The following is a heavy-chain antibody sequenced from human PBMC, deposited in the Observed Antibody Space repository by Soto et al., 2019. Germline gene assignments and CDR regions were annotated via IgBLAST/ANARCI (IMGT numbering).Heavy chain of an antibody. D-gene: IGHD5-18*01. V-gene: IGHV4-39*01. CDR3: ARGERGIQLWLRGNWFDP. Sequence: LSLTCTVSGGSISSSSYYWGWIRQPRGKGLEWIVSIYYSGSTYYNPSLKSRVTISVDTSKNQLSLTLSSVTAADTAVYYCARGERGIQLWLRGNWFDPGGQGTLVTVSS. CDR1: GGSISSSSYY. J-gene: IGHJ5*02. CDR2: IYYSGST.